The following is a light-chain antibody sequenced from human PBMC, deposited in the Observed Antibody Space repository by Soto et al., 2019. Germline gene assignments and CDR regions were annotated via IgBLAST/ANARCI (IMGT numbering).Light chain of an antibody. CDR1: SSNIGSNY. J-gene: IGLJ2*01. Sequence: QSVLTQPPSVSAAPGQKVTISCSGSSSNIGSNYLSWYQQLPGTAPKVVIYDSSERPPGIPDRFSGSKSGTSATLAITGLQTGDEADYYCGTWDSSLSTVLFGGGTNVTVL. V-gene: IGLV1-51*01. CDR2: DSS. CDR3: GTWDSSLSTVL.